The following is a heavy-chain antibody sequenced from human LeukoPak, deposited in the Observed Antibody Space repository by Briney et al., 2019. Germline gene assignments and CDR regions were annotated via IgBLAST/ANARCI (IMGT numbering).Heavy chain of an antibody. D-gene: IGHD2-2*01. V-gene: IGHV1-69*13. CDR3: ARGYCSSTSCYDWSDP. CDR1: GGTFSSYA. Sequence: ASVKVSCKASGGTFSSYAISWVRQAPGQGLEWMGGIIPIFGTANYAQKFQGRVTITADESTSTAYMELSSLRSEDTAVYYCARGYCSSTSCYDWSDPWGQGTLVTVSS. CDR2: IIPIFGTA. J-gene: IGHJ5*02.